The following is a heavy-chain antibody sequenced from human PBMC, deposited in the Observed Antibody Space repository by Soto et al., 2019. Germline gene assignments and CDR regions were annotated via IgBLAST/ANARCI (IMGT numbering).Heavy chain of an antibody. Sequence: PSETLSLTCTVPGGSVSSGSYYWSWIRQPPGKGLEWIGYIYYSESTNYNPSLKSRVTISVDTSKNQFSLKLSSVTAADTAVYYCARDTATVNIAVAGNYYYYGMDVWGQGTTVTVSS. V-gene: IGHV4-61*01. D-gene: IGHD6-19*01. CDR2: IYYSEST. CDR3: ARDTATVNIAVAGNYYYYGMDV. J-gene: IGHJ6*02. CDR1: GGSVSSGSYY.